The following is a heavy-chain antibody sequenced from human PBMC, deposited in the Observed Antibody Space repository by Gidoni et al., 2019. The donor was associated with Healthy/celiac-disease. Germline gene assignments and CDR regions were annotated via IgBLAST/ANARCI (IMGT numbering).Heavy chain of an antibody. CDR3: AHTMGMGLRYFDWLSRRLTHFDY. V-gene: IGHV2-5*02. J-gene: IGHJ4*02. D-gene: IGHD3-9*01. Sequence: QITLKESGPTLVKPTQTLTLTCTFSGFSLSTSGVGVGWIRQPPGKALEWLALIYWDDDKRYSPSLKSRLTITKDTSKNQVVLTMTNMDPVDTATYYCAHTMGMGLRYFDWLSRRLTHFDYWGQGTLVTVSS. CDR2: IYWDDDK. CDR1: GFSLSTSGVG.